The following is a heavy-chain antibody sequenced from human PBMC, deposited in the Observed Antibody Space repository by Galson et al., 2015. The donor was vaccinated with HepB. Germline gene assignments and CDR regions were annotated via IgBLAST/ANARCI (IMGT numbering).Heavy chain of an antibody. D-gene: IGHD6-13*01. Sequence: SLRLSCAASGFTFDDYAMHWVRHAPGKGLEWVSGISWNSGSIGYADSVKGRFTISRDNAKNSLYLQMNSLRAEDTALYYCAKDSSWMDSSSWTFDYWGQGTLVTVSS. CDR1: GFTFDDYA. CDR2: ISWNSGSI. CDR3: AKDSSWMDSSSWTFDY. V-gene: IGHV3-9*01. J-gene: IGHJ4*02.